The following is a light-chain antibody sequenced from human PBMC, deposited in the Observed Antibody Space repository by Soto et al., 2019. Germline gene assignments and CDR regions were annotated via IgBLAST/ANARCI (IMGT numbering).Light chain of an antibody. Sequence: DIQMTQSPSSLSASVGDRVTITCRASQGISNYLAWYQQKPGKVPKLLIYAASTLQSGVPSRFSGSGSGTDFTLTISRLQPEVVATYYCQKYNSAPSFGGGTKVEIK. J-gene: IGKJ4*01. V-gene: IGKV1-27*01. CDR1: QGISNY. CDR3: QKYNSAPS. CDR2: AAS.